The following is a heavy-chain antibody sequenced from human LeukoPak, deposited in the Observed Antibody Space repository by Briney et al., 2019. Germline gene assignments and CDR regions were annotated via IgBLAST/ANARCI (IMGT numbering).Heavy chain of an antibody. Sequence: SSETLSLTCTVSGGSIIISSYYWGWLRQPPGKGLEWIGSIYYSGSTYYNPSLKSRVTISVDTSKNHFSLKLNSVTAADTAVYYCARDPLNWSDPWGQGTLVTVSS. CDR1: GGSIIISSYY. J-gene: IGHJ5*02. CDR2: IYYSGST. CDR3: ARDPLNWSDP. V-gene: IGHV4-39*07.